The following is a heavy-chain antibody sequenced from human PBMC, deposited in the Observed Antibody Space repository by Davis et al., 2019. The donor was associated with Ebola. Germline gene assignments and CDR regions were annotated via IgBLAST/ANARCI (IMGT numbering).Heavy chain of an antibody. Sequence: MPGGSLRLSCTVSGGSVSSGSYYWSWIRQPPEKGLEWVGYIYYSGSTNCNPSLKSRVTISVDTSKNQFSLKLSSVTAADTAVYYCARGRYCSSTSCYAGYYYYYYGMDVWGQGTTVTVSS. CDR1: GGSVSSGSYY. CDR2: IYYSGST. J-gene: IGHJ6*02. D-gene: IGHD2-2*01. CDR3: ARGRYCSSTSCYAGYYYYYYGMDV. V-gene: IGHV4-61*01.